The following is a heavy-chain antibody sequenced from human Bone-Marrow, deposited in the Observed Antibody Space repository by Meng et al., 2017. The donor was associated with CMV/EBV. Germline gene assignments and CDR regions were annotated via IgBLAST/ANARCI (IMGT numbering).Heavy chain of an antibody. J-gene: IGHJ4*02. CDR1: GYTFTGYY. CDR3: ARVLGRSSGWYWSGPYYFDY. Sequence: ASVKVSCKASGYTFTGYYMHWVRQAPGQGLEWMGWINPNSGGTNYAQKFQGRVTMTTDTSTSTAYMELRSLRSDDTAVYYCARVLGRSSGWYWSGPYYFDYWGQGTLVTVSS. CDR2: INPNSGGT. V-gene: IGHV1-2*02. D-gene: IGHD6-19*01.